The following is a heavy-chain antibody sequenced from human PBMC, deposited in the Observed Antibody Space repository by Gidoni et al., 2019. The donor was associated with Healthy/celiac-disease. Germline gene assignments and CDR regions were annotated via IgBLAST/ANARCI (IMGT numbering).Heavy chain of an antibody. CDR3: ARHRGRSIAAARGWFDP. CDR2: IYYSGST. D-gene: IGHD6-13*01. J-gene: IGHJ5*02. CDR1: GGSISSYY. V-gene: IGHV4-59*08. Sequence: QVQLQESGPGLVKPSETLSLTCTVSGGSISSYYWSWIRQPPGKGLEWIGYIYYSGSTNYNPSLKSRVTISVDTSKNQFSLKLSSVTAADTAVYYCARHRGRSIAAARGWFDPWGQGTLVTVSS.